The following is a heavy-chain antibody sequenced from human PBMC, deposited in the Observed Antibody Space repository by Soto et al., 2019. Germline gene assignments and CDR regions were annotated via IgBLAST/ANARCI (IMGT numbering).Heavy chain of an antibody. V-gene: IGHV1-18*01. J-gene: IGHJ4*02. D-gene: IGHD1-20*01. CDR3: GRSLPDGVITADFDY. CDR2: ISAYNGNT. CDR1: GYTFTSYG. Sequence: QVQLVQSGAEVKKPGASVKVSCKASGYTFTSYGISWVRQAPGQGLEWMGWISAYNGNTNYAQKLQGRVTMTTDTSPSTAQMELRSLRIYHTGVYYCGRSLPDGVITADFDYWGQGTLVTVSS.